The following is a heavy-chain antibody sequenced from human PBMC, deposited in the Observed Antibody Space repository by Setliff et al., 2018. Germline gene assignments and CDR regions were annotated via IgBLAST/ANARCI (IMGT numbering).Heavy chain of an antibody. CDR1: GDSISSSSSY. Sequence: PSETLSLTCTVSGDSISSSSSYWGWIRQPPGKGLEWIGTIYYSGSTYYNPSLKSRVTISVDTSKNQFPLKLSSVTAADTAVYYCAREVGYYDSSGYPDVWGKGTTVTVSS. J-gene: IGHJ6*04. CDR3: AREVGYYDSSGYPDV. D-gene: IGHD3-22*01. V-gene: IGHV4-39*06. CDR2: IYYSGST.